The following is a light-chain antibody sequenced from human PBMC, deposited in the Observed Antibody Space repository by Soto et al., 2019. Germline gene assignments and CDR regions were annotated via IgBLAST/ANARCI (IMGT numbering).Light chain of an antibody. CDR2: GSS. Sequence: DIQMTQSPSSLSASVGDRVTITCRASQAIRNDLAWYQQKPGRAPKRLIYGSSSLQSGVPSRFSGSGSGTEFTLTISSLQPEDFGTYYCLQHNSYPLTFGGGTKVDIK. J-gene: IGKJ4*01. CDR1: QAIRND. CDR3: LQHNSYPLT. V-gene: IGKV1-17*01.